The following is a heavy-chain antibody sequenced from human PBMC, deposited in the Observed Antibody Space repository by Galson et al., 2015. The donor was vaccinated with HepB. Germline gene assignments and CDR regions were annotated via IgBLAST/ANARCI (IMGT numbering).Heavy chain of an antibody. CDR1: GFTFSDKW. CDR3: ATVGGWGPWS. D-gene: IGHD6-19*01. Sequence: SLRLSCAASGFTFSDKWMSWVRQAPGKGLEWVAYIKKDGSEKYYVDSVKGRFTISRDNAKNSLYLQMSSLRAEDTALYHCATVGGWGPWSWGQGTLVTVSS. V-gene: IGHV3-7*01. CDR2: IKKDGSEK. J-gene: IGHJ5*02.